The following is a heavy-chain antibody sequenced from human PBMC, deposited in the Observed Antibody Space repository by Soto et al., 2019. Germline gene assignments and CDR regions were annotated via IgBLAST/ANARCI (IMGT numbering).Heavy chain of an antibody. CDR3: AKKVTVILVATPTGDY. Sequence: GWSLRLSCAASGFTFSSYAMSWVRQAPGKGLEWVSGISGSGGSTYYADSVKGRFTISRDNSKNTLYLQMNSLRAEDTAVYYCAKKVTVILVATPTGDYWGEGTLVTVSS. CDR1: GFTFSSYA. D-gene: IGHD3-22*01. J-gene: IGHJ4*02. V-gene: IGHV3-23*01. CDR2: ISGSGGST.